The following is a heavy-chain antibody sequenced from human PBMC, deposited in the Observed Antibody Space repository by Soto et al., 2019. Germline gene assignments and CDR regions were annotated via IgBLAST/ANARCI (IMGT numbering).Heavy chain of an antibody. J-gene: IGHJ4*02. Sequence: VGSLRLSCAASGFTFSSYAMSWVRQAPGKRLEWVSAISGSGGSTYYADSVKGRFTISRDNSKNTLYLQMNSLRAEDTAVYYCAKGDSSSGFDYWGQGTLVTVSS. V-gene: IGHV3-23*01. D-gene: IGHD6-6*01. CDR2: ISGSGGST. CDR3: AKGDSSSGFDY. CDR1: GFTFSSYA.